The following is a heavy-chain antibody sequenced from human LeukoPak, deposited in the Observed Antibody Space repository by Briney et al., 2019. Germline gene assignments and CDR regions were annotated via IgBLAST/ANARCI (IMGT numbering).Heavy chain of an antibody. Sequence: ASVKVSCKASGHTFTNYGITWVRQAPGQGLEWMGWISAYNGNTNYAQKFQGRVTMTTDTSTNTVYMELRSLRSDDTAVYYCARVPDWDASSSWYRGNWFDPWGQGTLVTVSS. V-gene: IGHV1-18*01. CDR2: ISAYNGNT. CDR1: GHTFTNYG. D-gene: IGHD6-13*01. J-gene: IGHJ5*02. CDR3: ARVPDWDASSSWYRGNWFDP.